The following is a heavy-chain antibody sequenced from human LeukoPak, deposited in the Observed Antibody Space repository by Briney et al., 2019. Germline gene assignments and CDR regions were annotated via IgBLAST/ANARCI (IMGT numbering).Heavy chain of an antibody. CDR3: ARATYYYDSSGYYFSAPLFDY. Sequence: SSVKVSCKASGGTFSSYAISWVPPAPGQGLEWMGRIIPIFGTANYAQKFQGRVTITTDESTSTAYMELSSLRSEDTAVYYCARATYYYDSSGYYFSAPLFDYWGQGTLVTASS. CDR2: IIPIFGTA. V-gene: IGHV1-69*05. D-gene: IGHD3-22*01. CDR1: GGTFSSYA. J-gene: IGHJ4*02.